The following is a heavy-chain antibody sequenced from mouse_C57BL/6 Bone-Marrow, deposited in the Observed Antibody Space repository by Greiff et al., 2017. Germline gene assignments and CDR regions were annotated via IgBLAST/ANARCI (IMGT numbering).Heavy chain of an antibody. V-gene: IGHV1-61*01. Sequence: QVQLQQPGAELVRPGSSVKLSCKASGYTFTSYWMDWVKQRPGQGLEWIGNIYPSDSETHYNQKFKDKATLTVDKSSSTAYMQLSSLTSEDSAVYYCARAGLRLDYFDYWGQGTTLTVSS. D-gene: IGHD2-4*01. CDR2: IYPSDSET. CDR1: GYTFTSYW. J-gene: IGHJ2*01. CDR3: ARAGLRLDYFDY.